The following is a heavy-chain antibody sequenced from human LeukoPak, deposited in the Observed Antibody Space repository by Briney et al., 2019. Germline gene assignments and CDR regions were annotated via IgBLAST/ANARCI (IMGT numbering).Heavy chain of an antibody. CDR1: GGSISNYY. CDR3: ARAGYSNSWRHNDAFDM. Sequence: SETLSLTCTVSGGSISNYYWSWIRQPPGKGLEWIGYIFYSGSTSYNPSLKSRVTISVDTSKNQFSLKLTSVTPADTAVYYCARAGYSNSWRHNDAFDMWGQGTMVTVSS. J-gene: IGHJ3*02. V-gene: IGHV4-59*01. CDR2: IFYSGST. D-gene: IGHD6-13*01.